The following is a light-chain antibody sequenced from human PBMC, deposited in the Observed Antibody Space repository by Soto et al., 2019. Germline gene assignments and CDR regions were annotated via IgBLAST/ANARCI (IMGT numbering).Light chain of an antibody. Sequence: EIVLTQSPATQSLSPGARATLSCRASQSVSSYLAWYQQKPGQAPRLLIFDASTRATGIPARFSGSGSGTEFTLTITSLQSEDFAVYYCQQYNAWPRTFGQGTMVDIK. J-gene: IGKJ1*01. CDR2: DAS. CDR3: QQYNAWPRT. CDR1: QSVSSY. V-gene: IGKV3-15*01.